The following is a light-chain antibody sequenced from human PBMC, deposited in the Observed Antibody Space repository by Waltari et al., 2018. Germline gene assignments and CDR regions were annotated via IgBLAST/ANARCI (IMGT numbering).Light chain of an antibody. CDR1: TGAVTSGDY. CDR3: FLSYSGPGV. V-gene: IGLV7-46*01. CDR2: DTS. Sequence: QAVVTEEPSLTVSPGGTVTLTCGSSTGAVTSGDYPYWLQQKPGQTPSTVIYDTSNKHSWTLAQFSCSLLGGKAALTRSGAHPEDEAEYYCFLSYSGPGVFCGGTNLTVL. J-gene: IGLJ3*02.